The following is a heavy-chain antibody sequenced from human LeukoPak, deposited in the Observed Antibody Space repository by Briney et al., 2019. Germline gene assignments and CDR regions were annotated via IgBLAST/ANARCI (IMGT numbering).Heavy chain of an antibody. CDR2: IKQDGSEK. Sequence: PGGSLRLSCAASGFTFSSYWMSWVRQAPGKGLEWVANIKQDGSEKYYVDSVKGRFTISRDNAKYSLYLQMNSLRAEDTAVYYCARGMYYDILTGYYQGYYFDYWGQGTLVTVSS. V-gene: IGHV3-7*01. D-gene: IGHD3-9*01. CDR3: ARGMYYDILTGYYQGYYFDY. J-gene: IGHJ4*02. CDR1: GFTFSSYW.